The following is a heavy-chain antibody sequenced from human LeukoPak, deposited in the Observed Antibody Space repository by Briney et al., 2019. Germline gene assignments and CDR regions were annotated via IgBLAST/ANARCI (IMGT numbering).Heavy chain of an antibody. CDR1: GGSISSYY. V-gene: IGHV4-59*01. CDR3: ARDQSGRWGGGWFDY. J-gene: IGHJ4*02. Sequence: SETLSLTCTVSGGSISSYYWSWIRQPPGKGLEWIGYIYYSGSTNYNPSLKSRVTISVDTSKNQFSLKLSSVTAADTAVYYCARDQSGRWGGGWFDYWGQGTLVTVSS. CDR2: IYYSGST. D-gene: IGHD3-10*01.